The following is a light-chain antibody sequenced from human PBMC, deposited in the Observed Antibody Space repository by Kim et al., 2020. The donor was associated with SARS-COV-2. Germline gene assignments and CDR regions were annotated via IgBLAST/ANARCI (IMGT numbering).Light chain of an antibody. CDR3: QQHNGY. CDR1: QSITSG. CDR2: AVS. Sequence: PLSAYVGDTVTSTCRASQSITSGLAWYQQKPGKAPKLLIYAVSNLDSGVPSRFSGSGSGTQFTLTISSLQPDDFATYYCQQHNGYFGGGTKVDIK. V-gene: IGKV1-5*01. J-gene: IGKJ4*01.